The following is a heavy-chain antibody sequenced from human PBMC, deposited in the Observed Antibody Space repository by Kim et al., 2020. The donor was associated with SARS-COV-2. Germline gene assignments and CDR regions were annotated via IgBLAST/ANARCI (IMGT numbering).Heavy chain of an antibody. Sequence: SETLSLTCTVSGGSISSYYWSWIRQPPGKGLEWIGYIYYSGSTNYNPSLKSLVTISVDTSKNQFSLKLSSVTAADTAVYYCARFQHDFWSGFYRFDYYYGMDVWGQGTTVTVSS. CDR1: GGSISSYY. CDR2: IYYSGST. CDR3: ARFQHDFWSGFYRFDYYYGMDV. J-gene: IGHJ6*02. D-gene: IGHD3-3*01. V-gene: IGHV4-59*01.